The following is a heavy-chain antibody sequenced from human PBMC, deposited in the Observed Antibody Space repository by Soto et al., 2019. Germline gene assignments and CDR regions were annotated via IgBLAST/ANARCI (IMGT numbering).Heavy chain of an antibody. D-gene: IGHD5-12*01. J-gene: IGHJ4*02. CDR2: IYHSGST. V-gene: IGHV4-4*02. CDR1: GGSISSSNW. CDR3: ATSEWLHQDHFAY. Sequence: SETLSLTCAVSGGSISSSNWWSWVRQPPGKGLEWIGEIYHSGSTNYNSSLKSRVTISVDKSKNQFSLNLSAVTAADTAVYYCATSEWLHQDHFAYSSRGSLVTVSS.